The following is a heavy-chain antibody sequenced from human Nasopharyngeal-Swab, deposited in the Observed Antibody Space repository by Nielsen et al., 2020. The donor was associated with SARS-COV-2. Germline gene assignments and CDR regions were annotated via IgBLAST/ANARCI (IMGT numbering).Heavy chain of an antibody. V-gene: IGHV3-23*01. CDR1: GFTFSSYA. CDR2: ISGSGGST. Sequence: GESLKISCAASGFTFSSYAMSWVRQAPGKGLGWVSAISGSGGSTYYADSVKGRFTISRDNSKNTLYLQMNSLRAEDTAVYYCAKDRGIVVVIGFDYWGQGTLVTVSS. D-gene: IGHD3-22*01. J-gene: IGHJ4*02. CDR3: AKDRGIVVVIGFDY.